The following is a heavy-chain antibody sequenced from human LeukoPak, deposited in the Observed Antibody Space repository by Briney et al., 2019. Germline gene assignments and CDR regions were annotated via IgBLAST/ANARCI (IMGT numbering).Heavy chain of an antibody. V-gene: IGHV4-34*01. CDR3: ARALHCSSTSCSKPIDY. CDR1: GGSFGGYY. Sequence: SETLSLTCAVYGGSFGGYYWSWIRQPPGKGLEWIGEINHSGSTNYNPSLKSRVTISVDTSKNQFSLKLSSVTAADTAVYYCARALHCSSTSCSKPIDYWGQGTLVTVSS. D-gene: IGHD2-2*01. CDR2: INHSGST. J-gene: IGHJ4*02.